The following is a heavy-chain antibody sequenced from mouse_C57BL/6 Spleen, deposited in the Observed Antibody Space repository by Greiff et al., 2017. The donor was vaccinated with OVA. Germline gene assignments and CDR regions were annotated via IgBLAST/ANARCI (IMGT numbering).Heavy chain of an antibody. J-gene: IGHJ1*03. Sequence: VQLQQSGPELVKPGASVKIPCKASGYTFTDYNMDWVKQSHGKSLEWIGDINPNNGGTIYNQKFKGKATLTVDKSSSTAYMELRSLTSEDTAVYYCARDYGSSLSYWYFDVWGTGTTVTVSS. D-gene: IGHD1-1*01. CDR2: INPNNGGT. V-gene: IGHV1-18*01. CDR3: ARDYGSSLSYWYFDV. CDR1: GYTFTDYN.